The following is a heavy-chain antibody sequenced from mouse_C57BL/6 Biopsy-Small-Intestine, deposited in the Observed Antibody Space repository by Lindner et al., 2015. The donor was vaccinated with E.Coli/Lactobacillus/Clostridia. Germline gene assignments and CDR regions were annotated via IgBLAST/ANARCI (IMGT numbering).Heavy chain of an antibody. CDR1: GFTFSDYG. V-gene: IGHV5-17*01. CDR2: ISSGSSTI. J-gene: IGHJ1*01. CDR3: ARGWYFDV. Sequence: VQLQESGGGLVKPGGSRKLSCAASGFTFSDYGMHWVRQAPEKGLEWVAYISSGSSTIYYADTVKGRFTISRDNAKNTLFLQMTGLRSEDTAMYYCARGWYFDVWAQGPRSPSPQ.